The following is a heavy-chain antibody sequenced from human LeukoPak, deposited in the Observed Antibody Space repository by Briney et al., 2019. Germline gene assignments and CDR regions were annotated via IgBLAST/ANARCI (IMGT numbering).Heavy chain of an antibody. J-gene: IGHJ4*02. CDR3: ARSGEQQLVLERSGYYFDY. V-gene: IGHV3-23*01. D-gene: IGHD6-13*01. CDR1: GGSISSSN. Sequence: GTLSLTCAVSGGSISSSNWWSWVRQPPGKGLEWVSAISGSGGSTYYADSVKGRFTISRDNSKNTLYLQMNSLRAEDTAVYYCARSGEQQLVLERSGYYFDYWGQGTLVTVSS. CDR2: ISGSGGST.